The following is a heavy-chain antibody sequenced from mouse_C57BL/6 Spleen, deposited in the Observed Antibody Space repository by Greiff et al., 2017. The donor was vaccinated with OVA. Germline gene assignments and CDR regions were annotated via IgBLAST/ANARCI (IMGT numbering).Heavy chain of an antibody. D-gene: IGHD2-2*01. Sequence: DVKLVESEGGLVQPGSSMKLSCTASGFTFSDYYMAWVRQVPEKGLEWVANINYDGSSTYYLDSLKSRFIISRDNAKNILYLQMSSLKSEDTATYYCARDGYLPRGYFDVWGTGTTVTVSS. CDR3: ARDGYLPRGYFDV. J-gene: IGHJ1*03. CDR2: INYDGSST. V-gene: IGHV5-16*01. CDR1: GFTFSDYY.